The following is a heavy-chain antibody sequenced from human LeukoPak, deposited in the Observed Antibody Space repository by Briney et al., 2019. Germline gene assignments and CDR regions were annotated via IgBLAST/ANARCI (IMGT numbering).Heavy chain of an antibody. Sequence: PSETLSLTCTVSGGSISSSSYYWGWIRQPPGKGLEWIGSIHYSGSTYYNPSLQSRVTISIDTSKNQFSLKLRFVTAADTAVYYCARVRCSGGSCPYCYYYYYMDVWGKGTTVTVSS. V-gene: IGHV4-39*07. D-gene: IGHD2-15*01. CDR2: IHYSGST. CDR1: GGSISSSSYY. J-gene: IGHJ6*03. CDR3: ARVRCSGGSCPYCYYYYYMDV.